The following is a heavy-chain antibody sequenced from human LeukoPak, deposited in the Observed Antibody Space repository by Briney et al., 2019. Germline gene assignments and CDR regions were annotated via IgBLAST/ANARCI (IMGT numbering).Heavy chain of an antibody. V-gene: IGHV4-39*07. J-gene: IGHJ4*02. CDR3: ARVKGSSGWYYFDY. CDR2: IYHSGST. Sequence: SQTLSLTCTVSGGSISSGGYYWGWIRQPPGKGLEWIGSIYHSGSTYYNPSLKSRVTISVDTSKNQFSLKLSSVTAADTAVYYCARVKGSSGWYYFDYWGQGTLVTVSS. D-gene: IGHD6-19*01. CDR1: GGSISSGGYY.